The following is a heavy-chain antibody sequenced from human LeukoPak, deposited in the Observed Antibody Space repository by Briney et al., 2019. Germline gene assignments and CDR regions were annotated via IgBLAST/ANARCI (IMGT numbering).Heavy chain of an antibody. J-gene: IGHJ4*02. CDR2: INPSGGST. CDR3: ARDRDSNYLFDY. V-gene: IGHV1-46*01. CDR1: GDTFTSYY. Sequence: GASVKVSCKASGDTFTSYYMHWVRQAPGQGLEWMGIINPSGGSTSYAQKFQGRVTMTRDMSTSTVYMELSSLRSEDTAVYYCARDRDSNYLFDYWGQGTLVTVSS. D-gene: IGHD4-11*01.